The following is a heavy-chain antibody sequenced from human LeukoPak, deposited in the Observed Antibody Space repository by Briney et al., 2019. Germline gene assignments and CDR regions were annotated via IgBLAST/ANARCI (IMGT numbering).Heavy chain of an antibody. CDR2: INHSGST. J-gene: IGHJ4*02. CDR3: AREGDLGYCSGGSCYAFDY. Sequence: SETLSLTCAVYGGSFSGYYWSWIRQPPGKGLEWIGEINHSGSTNYNPSLKSRVTISVDTSKNQFSLKLSSVAAADTAVYYCAREGDLGYCSGGSCYAFDYWGRRTLVTVSS. D-gene: IGHD2-15*01. V-gene: IGHV4-34*01. CDR1: GGSFSGYY.